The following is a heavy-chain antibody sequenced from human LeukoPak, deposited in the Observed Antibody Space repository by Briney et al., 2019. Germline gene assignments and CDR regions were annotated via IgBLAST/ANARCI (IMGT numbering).Heavy chain of an antibody. V-gene: IGHV3-30-3*01. CDR2: ISYDGNNK. CDR1: GFTFSNYA. CDR3: ARDESTYFDLWSGYY. D-gene: IGHD3-3*01. Sequence: GGSLRLSCAGSGFTFSNYALHWVRQAPGKGLEWVAVISYDGNNKYYADSVKGRFTISRDNSKNTLYLQTNSLRAEDTAVYYCARDESTYFDLWSGYYWGQGTLVTISS. J-gene: IGHJ4*02.